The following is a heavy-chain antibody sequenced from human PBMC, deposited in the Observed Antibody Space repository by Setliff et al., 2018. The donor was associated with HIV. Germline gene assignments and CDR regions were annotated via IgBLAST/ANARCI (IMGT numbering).Heavy chain of an antibody. CDR2: IYGSGST. J-gene: IGHJ5*01. CDR1: GDSIGTYS. Sequence: PSETLSLTCAVSGDSIGTYSWHWLRQPPGKGLEWIGYIYGSGSTGYNPSLTSRVAMSTDTPNNRFALKLTSVTAADPAVYYCAKRAVQDGTVTSSNWFESWGQGTLVTVSS. CDR3: AKRAVQDGTVTSSNWFES. D-gene: IGHD1-7*01. V-gene: IGHV4-4*09.